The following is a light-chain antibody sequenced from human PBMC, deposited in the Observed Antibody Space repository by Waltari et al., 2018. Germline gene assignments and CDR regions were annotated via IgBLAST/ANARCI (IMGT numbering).Light chain of an antibody. Sequence: AIQMTQSPSSLSASVGDRVTIPCRASQGIRSYLGLYQQKPGKAPKFLIYGASTLQSGVPSRFSGSGSGTEFTLTISSLQPEDFATYYCLQDYTYPRTFGQGTKLEIK. J-gene: IGKJ2*01. CDR1: QGIRSY. V-gene: IGKV1-6*01. CDR3: LQDYTYPRT. CDR2: GAS.